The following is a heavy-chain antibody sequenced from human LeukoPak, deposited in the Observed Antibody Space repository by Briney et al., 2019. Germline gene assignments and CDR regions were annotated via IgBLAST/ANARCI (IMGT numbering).Heavy chain of an antibody. D-gene: IGHD3-16*01. CDR1: GGSFSGYY. J-gene: IGHJ4*02. CDR3: ARGMGGSPAHY. CDR2: INHSGST. V-gene: IGHV4-34*01. Sequence: SETLSLTCAVYGGSFSGYYWSWIRQPPGKGLEWIGEINHSGSTNYNPSLKSRVTISVDTSKNQFSLKLSSVTAADTAVYYCARGMGGSPAHYWGQGTLDTVSS.